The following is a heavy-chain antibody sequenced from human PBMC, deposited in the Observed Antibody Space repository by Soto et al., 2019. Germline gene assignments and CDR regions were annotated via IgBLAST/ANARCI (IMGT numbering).Heavy chain of an antibody. D-gene: IGHD2-15*01. V-gene: IGHV4-31*03. CDR2: IYYSGST. CDR3: SRFQEAVVGVAATRGAFDI. CDR1: GGSISSGGYY. J-gene: IGHJ3*02. Sequence: QVQLQESGPGLVKPSQTLSLTCTVSGGSISSGGYYWSWIRQHPGKGLEWIGYIYYSGSTYYNPSLKSRVTISVDTSKNQFSLKLISVTAADTAVYYCSRFQEAVVGVAATRGAFDIWGQGTMVTVSS.